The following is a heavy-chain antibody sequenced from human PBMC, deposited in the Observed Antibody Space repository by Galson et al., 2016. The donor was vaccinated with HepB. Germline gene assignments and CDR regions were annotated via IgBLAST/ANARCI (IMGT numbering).Heavy chain of an antibody. V-gene: IGHV3-21*01. CDR1: GFTFSSYN. CDR2: ISDSTRYI. Sequence: SLRLSCAASGFTFSSYNMNWVRQAPGKGLEWVSFISDSTRYIYYADSVKGRFTISRDNAKNSLYLQMDSLRAEDTAMYYCARDPGELPNYFDSWGQGTLVTVAS. D-gene: IGHD1-7*01. CDR3: ARDPGELPNYFDS. J-gene: IGHJ4*02.